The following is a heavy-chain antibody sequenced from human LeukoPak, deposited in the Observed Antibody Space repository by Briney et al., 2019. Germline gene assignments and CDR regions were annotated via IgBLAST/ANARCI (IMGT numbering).Heavy chain of an antibody. CDR2: IGGDGTFL. V-gene: IGHV3-43*02. Sequence: GGSLRLSCAASGFTFSSYAMSWVRQAPGKGLEWVSLIGGDGTFLYYAASMKGRVTISRDNSKNSLYLEMNNLRSEDTALYYCAKAVYGDSDFFDNWGQGTLVTVSS. D-gene: IGHD4-17*01. J-gene: IGHJ4*02. CDR1: GFTFSSYA. CDR3: AKAVYGDSDFFDN.